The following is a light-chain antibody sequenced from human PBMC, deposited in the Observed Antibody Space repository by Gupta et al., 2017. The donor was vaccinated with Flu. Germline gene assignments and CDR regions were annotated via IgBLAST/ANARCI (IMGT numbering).Light chain of an antibody. CDR2: AAS. Sequence: DIQLTQSPSSLSASVGDRVTITSRASQSISNYLNWYQQKPGKAPKLLIYAASSLQSGVPSRFSGSGSGTDFTLTISSLQPEDFATDYCQQTYKPLSWAFGQGTKVEIK. CDR1: QSISNY. J-gene: IGKJ1*01. CDR3: QQTYKPLSWA. V-gene: IGKV1-39*01.